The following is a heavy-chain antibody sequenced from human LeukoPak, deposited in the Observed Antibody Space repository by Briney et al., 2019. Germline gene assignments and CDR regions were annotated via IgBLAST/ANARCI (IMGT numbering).Heavy chain of an antibody. V-gene: IGHV3-15*01. D-gene: IGHD4-11*01. CDR2: IRSKTSDGTT. CDR1: GFTFSDAW. CDR3: HSVNSNSPVDY. J-gene: IGHJ4*02. Sequence: GGSLRLSCTASGFTFSDAWVTWVRQAPGKGLEWVGRIRSKTSDGTTDYAAPVNGRFTISRDDSKNTIFLQMNSLKTEDTAVYYCHSVNSNSPVDYWFLGTLVNVSS.